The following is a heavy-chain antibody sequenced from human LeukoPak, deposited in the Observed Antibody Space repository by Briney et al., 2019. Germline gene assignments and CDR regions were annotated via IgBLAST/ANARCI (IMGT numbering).Heavy chain of an antibody. J-gene: IGHJ5*02. CDR2: INHSGST. CDR1: GGSFSGYY. D-gene: IGHD3-16*01. Sequence: SETLSLTCAVYGGSFSGYYWSWIRQPPGKGLEWIGEINHSGSTNYNPSLKSRVTISVDTSKNQFSLKLSSVTAADTAVYYCARDSPTVWGHNWFDPWGQGTLVTVSS. V-gene: IGHV4-34*01. CDR3: ARDSPTVWGHNWFDP.